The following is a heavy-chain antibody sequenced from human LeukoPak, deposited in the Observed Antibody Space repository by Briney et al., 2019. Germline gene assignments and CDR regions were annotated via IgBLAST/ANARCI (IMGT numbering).Heavy chain of an antibody. CDR2: MSGSGGNT. D-gene: IGHD3-16*01. J-gene: IGHJ3*02. CDR3: AKDREYSYVYDAFDI. V-gene: IGHV3-23*01. Sequence: GGSLRLSCAASGFTFSSYAMSWVRQAPGKGLEWVSGMSGSGGNTYYADSVKGRFTISRDNSKNTLYLQMNTLRAEDTAVYYCAKDREYSYVYDAFDIWGQGTLVTVSS. CDR1: GFTFSSYA.